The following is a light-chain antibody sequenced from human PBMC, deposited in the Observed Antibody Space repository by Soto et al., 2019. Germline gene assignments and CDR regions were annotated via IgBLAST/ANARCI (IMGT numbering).Light chain of an antibody. CDR1: QIISTH. V-gene: IGKV3-11*01. Sequence: EIVLTQSPATLSLSPGERATLSCRASQIISTHLAWYQQKPGQPPRLLIYDASNRATDIPARFSGSGSGTDFCLTINSLDPEDFAVYYCQQRSKWPLTFGGGTKVDIK. J-gene: IGKJ4*01. CDR3: QQRSKWPLT. CDR2: DAS.